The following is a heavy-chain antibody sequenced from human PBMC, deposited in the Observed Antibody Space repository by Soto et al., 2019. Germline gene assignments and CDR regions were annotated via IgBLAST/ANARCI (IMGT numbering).Heavy chain of an antibody. D-gene: IGHD2-2*01. V-gene: IGHV1-2*04. J-gene: IGHJ4*02. CDR1: GYTFTGYD. Sequence: QVQLVQSGAEVKKPGASVKVSCKASGYTFTGYDMHWVRQAPGQGLEWRGWINPNSGGTNYAQKVQGWVTMTRDTSISTAYMELSRLRSDDTAVYYCARSHCSSISCYVGSWDYWGQGTLVTVSS. CDR3: ARSHCSSISCYVGSWDY. CDR2: INPNSGGT.